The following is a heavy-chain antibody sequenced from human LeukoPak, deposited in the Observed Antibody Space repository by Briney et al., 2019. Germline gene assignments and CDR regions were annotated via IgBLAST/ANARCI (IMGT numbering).Heavy chain of an antibody. Sequence: GGSLRLSCTVSGFTLSSYEMSWIRQAPGKGLEWVSSIDYDGGNGHYADSVKGRFTISRDNAKNPLYLQMNSLRAEDTALYYCAKGPLYYYESTGRIDFWGQGTLVTVSS. CDR1: GFTLSSYE. J-gene: IGHJ4*02. V-gene: IGHV3-20*04. CDR2: IDYDGGNG. D-gene: IGHD3-22*01. CDR3: AKGPLYYYESTGRIDF.